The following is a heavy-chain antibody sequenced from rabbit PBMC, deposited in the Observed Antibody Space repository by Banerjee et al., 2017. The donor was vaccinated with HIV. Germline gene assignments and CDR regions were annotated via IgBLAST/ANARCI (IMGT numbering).Heavy chain of an antibody. J-gene: IGHJ4*01. CDR1: GFDLTNDY. D-gene: IGHD6-1*01. CDR2: IDPVFGST. V-gene: IGHV1S7*01. CDR3: ARRGAADAGYGYGTFNL. Sequence: QLKETGGGLVQPGGSLTLSCKASGFDLTNDYMTWVRQAPGKGLEWIGYIDPVFGSTNYASWVNGRFTISSDNAQNTVDLQMNSLTAADTATYFCARRGAADAGYGYGTFNLRGQGTLVTVS.